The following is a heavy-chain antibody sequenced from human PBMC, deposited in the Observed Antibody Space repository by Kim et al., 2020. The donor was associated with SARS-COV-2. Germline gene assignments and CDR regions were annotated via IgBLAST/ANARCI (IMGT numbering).Heavy chain of an antibody. V-gene: IGHV5-10-1*01. Sequence: GESLKISCKGSGYSFTSYWISWVRQMPGKGLEWMGRIDPSDSYTNYSPSFQGHVTISADKSISTAYLQWSSLKASDTAMYYCARRPLPHGIAAAGFDYWGQGTLVTVSS. CDR1: GYSFTSYW. J-gene: IGHJ4*02. D-gene: IGHD6-13*01. CDR3: ARRPLPHGIAAAGFDY. CDR2: IDPSDSYT.